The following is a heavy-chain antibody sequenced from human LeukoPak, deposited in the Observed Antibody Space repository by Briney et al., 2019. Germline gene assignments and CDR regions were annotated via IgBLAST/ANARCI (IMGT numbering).Heavy chain of an antibody. CDR3: ADLISYSSDPDAFDI. CDR1: GFTFSSYW. J-gene: IGHJ3*02. V-gene: IGHV3-7*01. D-gene: IGHD6-25*01. Sequence: PGGSLRLSCAASGFTFSSYWMSWVRQAPGKGLEWVANIKQDGSEKYYVDSVKGRFTISRDNAKNSLYLQMNSLRAEDTAVYYCADLISYSSDPDAFDIWGQGTMVTVSS. CDR2: IKQDGSEK.